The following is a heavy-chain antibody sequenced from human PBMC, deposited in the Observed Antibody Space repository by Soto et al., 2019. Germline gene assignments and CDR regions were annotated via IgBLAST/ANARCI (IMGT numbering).Heavy chain of an antibody. D-gene: IGHD2-15*01. CDR3: ARWWIGRRQGFDP. CDR2: IYYSGST. Sequence: QVQLQETGPGLVKPSQTLSLTCTVSGGSISSGDYYWSWIRQHPGKGLEWIGYIYYSGSTYYNPSHKSRVNISVDTSKNQFSLKLSSVTAADAAVYYCARWWIGRRQGFDPCGQGTLVTVSS. J-gene: IGHJ5*02. CDR1: GGSISSGDYY. V-gene: IGHV4-31*03.